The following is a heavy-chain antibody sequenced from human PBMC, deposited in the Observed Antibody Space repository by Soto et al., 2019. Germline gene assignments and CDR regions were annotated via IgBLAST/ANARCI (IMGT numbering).Heavy chain of an antibody. CDR2: ISSTTNYI. Sequence: GGSLRLSCAASGFTFTRYSMNWVRQAPGKGLEWVSSISSTTNYIYYADSMKGRFTVSRDNAKNSVYLEMNSLSAEDTAVYYCARESEDLTSNFDYWGQGTLVPVSS. CDR1: GFTFTRYS. CDR3: ARESEDLTSNFDY. V-gene: IGHV3-21*01. J-gene: IGHJ4*02.